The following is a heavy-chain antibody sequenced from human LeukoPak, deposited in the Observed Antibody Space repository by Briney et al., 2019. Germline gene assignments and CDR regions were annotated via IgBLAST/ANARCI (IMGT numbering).Heavy chain of an antibody. Sequence: RSSETLSLTCTVSGGSISSGGYYWSWIRQPAGKGLEWIGRIYYSGNTYYNASLKSQVSISIDTSKNQFSLRLTSVTAADTAVYYCARQTGSGLFILPGGQGTLVTVSS. CDR2: IYYSGNT. CDR1: GGSISSGGYY. V-gene: IGHV4-39*01. J-gene: IGHJ4*02. CDR3: ARQTGSGLFILP. D-gene: IGHD3/OR15-3a*01.